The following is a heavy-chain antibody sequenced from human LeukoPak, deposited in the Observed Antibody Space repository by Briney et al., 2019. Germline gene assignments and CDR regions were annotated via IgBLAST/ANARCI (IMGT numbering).Heavy chain of an antibody. J-gene: IGHJ5*02. V-gene: IGHV5-51*01. CDR3: ARRRYFDTYLDP. D-gene: IGHD2/OR15-2a*01. CDR1: EYDFANYW. Sequence: GESLKISCKGPEYDFANYWIGWVRQMPGRGLEWMGIVYPAGSIIHYSPSFQGQVTISVDRSVSTAYLQWTSLKASDSAMYFCARRRYFDTYLDPWGQGTLVTV. CDR2: VYPAGSII.